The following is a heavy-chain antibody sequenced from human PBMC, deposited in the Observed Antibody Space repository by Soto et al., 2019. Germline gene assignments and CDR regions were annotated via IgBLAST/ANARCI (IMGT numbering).Heavy chain of an antibody. Sequence: SVKVSCRASGGTFSSYTISWVRQAPGQGLEWMGRIIPILGIANYAQKFQGRVTITADKSTSTAYMELSSLRSEDTAVYYCARASETTGTTSKMGVFDYWGQGTLVTVSS. CDR2: IIPILGIA. CDR3: ARASETTGTTSKMGVFDY. J-gene: IGHJ4*02. V-gene: IGHV1-69*02. CDR1: GGTFSSYT. D-gene: IGHD1-1*01.